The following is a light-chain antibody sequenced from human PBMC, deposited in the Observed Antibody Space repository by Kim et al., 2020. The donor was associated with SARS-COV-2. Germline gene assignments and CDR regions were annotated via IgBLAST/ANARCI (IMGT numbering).Light chain of an antibody. V-gene: IGLV10-54*01. Sequence: QAGLTQPPSVSKGLRQTATLTCTGNSNNVGNQGAAWLQQHQGHPPKLLSYRNNNRPSGISERLSASRSGNTASLTITGLRPDDEADYYCSAWDSSLSAWVFGGGTQLTVL. CDR1: SNNVGNQG. J-gene: IGLJ3*02. CDR3: SAWDSSLSAWV. CDR2: RNN.